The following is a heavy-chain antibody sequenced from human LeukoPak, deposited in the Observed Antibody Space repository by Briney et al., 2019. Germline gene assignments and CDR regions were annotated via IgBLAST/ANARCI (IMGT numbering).Heavy chain of an antibody. CDR3: AKPPGSGYYYDFDY. J-gene: IGHJ4*02. CDR1: GYTFNNFA. D-gene: IGHD3-22*01. V-gene: IGHV7-4-1*02. CDR2: INTNTGKP. Sequence: GASVKVSCKASGYTFNNFAMNWVRQAPGQGLEWMGWINTNTGKPIYAQGFTGRFVFSLDTSVSTAYLQISSLKAEDTAVYYCAKPPGSGYYYDFDYWGQGTLVTVSS.